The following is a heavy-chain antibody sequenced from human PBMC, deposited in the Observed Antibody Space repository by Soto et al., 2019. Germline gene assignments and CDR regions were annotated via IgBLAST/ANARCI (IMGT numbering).Heavy chain of an antibody. CDR1: GFTFSSYS. J-gene: IGHJ6*03. D-gene: IGHD3-3*01. CDR2: ISSSSSYI. CDR3: AREDVLRFLEWLQTTPVVYYYMDV. V-gene: IGHV3-21*01. Sequence: PGGSLRLSCAASGFTFSSYSMNWVRQAPGKGLEWVSSISSSSSYIYYADSVKGRFTISRDNAKNSLYLQMNSLRAEDTAVYYCAREDVLRFLEWLQTTPVVYYYMDVWGKGTTVTVSS.